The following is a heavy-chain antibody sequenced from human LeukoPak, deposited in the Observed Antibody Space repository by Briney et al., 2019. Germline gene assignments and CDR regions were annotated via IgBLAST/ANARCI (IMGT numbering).Heavy chain of an antibody. D-gene: IGHD3-9*01. J-gene: IGHJ3*02. CDR3: ARDRPYDILTGYDAFDI. Sequence: SETLSLTCTVSGGSISSYYWSWLRQPPGKGLEWLGYIYYSGSTNYNPSLKSRVTISVDTSKNQFSLKLSSVTAADTAVYYCARDRPYDILTGYDAFDIWGQGTMVTVSS. V-gene: IGHV4-59*01. CDR1: GGSISSYY. CDR2: IYYSGST.